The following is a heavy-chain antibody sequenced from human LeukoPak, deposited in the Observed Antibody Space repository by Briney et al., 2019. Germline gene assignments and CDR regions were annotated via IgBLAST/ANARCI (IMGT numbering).Heavy chain of an antibody. D-gene: IGHD3-10*01. V-gene: IGHV4-31*03. CDR2: IYYSGST. CDR3: ARELGGFGD. Sequence: SETLSLTCTVSGASISRGGYYWSWIRQHPGKGLEWIGYIYYSGSTYYNPSLKSRVTISVDTSKNQFSLKLSSVTAADTAVYYCARELGGFGDWGQGTLVTVPS. J-gene: IGHJ4*02. CDR1: GASISRGGYY.